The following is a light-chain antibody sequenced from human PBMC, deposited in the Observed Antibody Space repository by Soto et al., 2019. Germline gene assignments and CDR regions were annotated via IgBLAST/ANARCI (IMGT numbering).Light chain of an antibody. Sequence: EIVLTQSPGTLSLSPGERATLSCRASQSISSSYLAWYQQKPGQAPRLLIYAASSKATGIPDRFSGSGSWTDVTLTISRLEPEDFAVYYCQQYGRSSYTFGQGTQLEIK. CDR3: QQYGRSSYT. J-gene: IGKJ2*01. V-gene: IGKV3-20*01. CDR2: AAS. CDR1: QSISSSY.